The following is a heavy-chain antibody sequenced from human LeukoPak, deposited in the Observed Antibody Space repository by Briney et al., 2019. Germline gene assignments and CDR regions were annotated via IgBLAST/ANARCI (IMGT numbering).Heavy chain of an antibody. CDR1: GGSISSSSYY. V-gene: IGHV4-39*07. Sequence: PSETLSLTCTVSGGSISSSSYYWGWIRQPPGKGLEWIGSIYYSGSTYYNPSLKSRVTISVDTSKNQFSLKLSSVTAADTAVYYCARAPKSSTIFGVVIYYYYYMDVWGKGTTVTVSS. CDR2: IYYSGST. J-gene: IGHJ6*03. D-gene: IGHD3-3*01. CDR3: ARAPKSSTIFGVVIYYYYYMDV.